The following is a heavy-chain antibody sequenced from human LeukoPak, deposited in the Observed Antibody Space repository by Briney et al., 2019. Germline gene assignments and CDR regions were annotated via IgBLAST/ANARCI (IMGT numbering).Heavy chain of an antibody. J-gene: IGHJ6*03. CDR2: IWYGGSNK. Sequence: GGSPRLSCAASGFTFSSYGMHWVRQAPGKGLEWVAVIWYGGSNKYYADSVKGRFTISRDNSKNTLYLQMNSLRAEDTAVYYCAKGRTTGLGMDYYMDVWGKGTTVTVSS. CDR1: GFTFSSYG. D-gene: IGHD1-7*01. CDR3: AKGRTTGLGMDYYMDV. V-gene: IGHV3-33*08.